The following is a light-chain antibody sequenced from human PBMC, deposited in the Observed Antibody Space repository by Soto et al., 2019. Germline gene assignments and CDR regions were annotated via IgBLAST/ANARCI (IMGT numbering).Light chain of an antibody. CDR3: QQGYTTPFT. CDR1: QTINNY. CDR2: FAS. J-gene: IGKJ3*01. Sequence: DIPMTQSPSSLSASVGDKVTITCRASQTINNYLNWYQQKPGTAPKLLIYFASTLQGGVPSRFSGSGSGTDFKLTISGLQPGDFASYYCQQGYTTPFTFGPGTKVDV. V-gene: IGKV1-39*01.